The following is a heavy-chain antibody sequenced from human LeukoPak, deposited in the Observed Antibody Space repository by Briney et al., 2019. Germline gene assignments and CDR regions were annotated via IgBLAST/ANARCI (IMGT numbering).Heavy chain of an antibody. D-gene: IGHD3-10*01. CDR2: ISAYNGNT. CDR3: ARCRDVLRWFGELSCDAFDI. V-gene: IGHV1-18*01. Sequence: ASVKVSCKASGYTFTSYGISWVRQAPGQGLEWMGWISAYNGNTNYAQKLQGRVTMTTDTSTSTAYMELRSLRSDDTAVYYCARCRDVLRWFGELSCDAFDIWGQGTMVTVSS. J-gene: IGHJ3*02. CDR1: GYTFTSYG.